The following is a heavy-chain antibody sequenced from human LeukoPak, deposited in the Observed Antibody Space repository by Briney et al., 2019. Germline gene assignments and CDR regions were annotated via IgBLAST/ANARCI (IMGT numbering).Heavy chain of an antibody. CDR1: GGSFSGYY. D-gene: IGHD3-10*01. CDR2: IYYSGST. CDR3: ARVGGYYDAFDI. J-gene: IGHJ3*02. Sequence: KPSETLSLTCAVYGGSFSGYYWSWIRQPPGKGLEWIGYIYYSGSTNYNPSLKSRVTISVDTSKNQFSLKLSSVTAADTAVYYCARVGGYYDAFDIWGQGTMVTVSS. V-gene: IGHV4-59*01.